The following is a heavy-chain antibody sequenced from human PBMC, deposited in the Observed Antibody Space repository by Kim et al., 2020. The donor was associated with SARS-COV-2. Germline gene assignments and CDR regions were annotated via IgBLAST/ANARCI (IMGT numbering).Heavy chain of an antibody. CDR2: IYSGGST. J-gene: IGHJ6*02. CDR1: GFTVSSNY. CDR3: GAADYYGSFLVV. D-gene: IGHD3-10*01. Sequence: GGSLRLSCAASGFTVSSNYMSWVRQAPGKGLEWVSVIYSGGSTYYADSVKGRFTISRDNSKNTLYLQMNSLRAEDTAVYYCGAADYYGSFLVVWGQGTTVTVSS. V-gene: IGHV3-53*01.